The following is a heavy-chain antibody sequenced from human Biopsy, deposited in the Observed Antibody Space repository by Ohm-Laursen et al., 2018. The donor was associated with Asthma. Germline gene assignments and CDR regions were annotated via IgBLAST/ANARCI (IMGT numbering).Heavy chain of an antibody. CDR1: GDTFNSAG. CDR2: ISVYNGNT. D-gene: IGHD3-10*01. CDR3: ARAVDYSHYYGIDV. J-gene: IGHJ6*01. Sequence: ATVKISCKTSGDTFNSAGITWVRQAPGQGLEWMGWISVYNGNTKVAQKLQDRVTMITDTSTSTAYMELRSLRSDDTAVYFCARAVDYSHYYGIDVWGQGTTVTVSP. V-gene: IGHV1-18*01.